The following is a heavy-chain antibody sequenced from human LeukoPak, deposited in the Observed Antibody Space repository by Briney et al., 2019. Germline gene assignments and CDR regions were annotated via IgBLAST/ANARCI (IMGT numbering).Heavy chain of an antibody. CDR3: ARVSLWGHTSDF. CDR2: IYYSGST. V-gene: IGHV4-39*01. J-gene: IGHJ4*02. D-gene: IGHD7-27*01. CDR1: GGSISSSSYY. Sequence: SETLSLTCTVSGGSISSSSYYWGWIRQPPGKGLEWIGSIYYSGSTYYNPSLKSRVTISVDTSKNQFSLKLTSVTAADTALYFCARVSLWGHTSDFWGQGTLVTVSS.